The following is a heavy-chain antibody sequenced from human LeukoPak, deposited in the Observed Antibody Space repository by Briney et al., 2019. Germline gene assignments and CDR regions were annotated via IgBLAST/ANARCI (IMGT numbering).Heavy chain of an antibody. CDR2: ISYDGSNK. Sequence: GGSLRLSCAASGFTFSSYGMHWVRQAPGKGLEWVAVISYDGSNKYYADSVKGRFTISRDNSKNTLYLQMNSLRAEDTAVYYCVRELRGASLNWGQGTLVTVSS. V-gene: IGHV3-30*03. J-gene: IGHJ4*02. CDR3: VRELRGASLN. D-gene: IGHD1-26*01. CDR1: GFTFSSYG.